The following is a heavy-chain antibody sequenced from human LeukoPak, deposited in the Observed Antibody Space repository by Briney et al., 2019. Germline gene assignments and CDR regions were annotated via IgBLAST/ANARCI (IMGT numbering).Heavy chain of an antibody. CDR3: ARLSIAARFPPGDY. CDR2: INPNSGGT. J-gene: IGHJ4*02. Sequence: ASVKVSCTASGYTFTGYYMHWVRQAPGQGLEWMGWINPNSGGTNYAQKFQGRVTMTRDTSISTAYMELSRLRSDDTAVYYCARLSIAARFPPGDYWGQGTLVTVSS. CDR1: GYTFTGYY. V-gene: IGHV1-2*02. D-gene: IGHD6-6*01.